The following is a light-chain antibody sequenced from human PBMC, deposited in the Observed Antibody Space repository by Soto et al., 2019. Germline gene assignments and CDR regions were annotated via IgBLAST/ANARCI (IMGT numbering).Light chain of an antibody. Sequence: EIVLTSAPATLSLSPGERATLSCRASQSVSSYLAWYQQKPGQAPRLLIYDASNRATGIPARFSGSGSGTDFTLTISSLEPEDFAVYYCQQRSNWPRLTFGGGTKVDIK. CDR3: QQRSNWPRLT. J-gene: IGKJ4*01. CDR1: QSVSSY. V-gene: IGKV3-11*01. CDR2: DAS.